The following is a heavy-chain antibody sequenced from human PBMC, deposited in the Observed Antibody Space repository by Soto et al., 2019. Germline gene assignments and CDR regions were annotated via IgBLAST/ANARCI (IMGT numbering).Heavy chain of an antibody. CDR2: ISWNSGSI. Sequence: EVQLVESGGGLVQPGRSLRLSCAASGFTFDDYAMHWVRQAPGKGLEWVSGISWNSGSIGYADSVKGRFTISRDNAKNSLYLQMNSLRAEDTALYYCAKDRGSSSSSPWFDPWGQGTLVTVSS. V-gene: IGHV3-9*01. CDR3: AKDRGSSSSSPWFDP. J-gene: IGHJ5*02. CDR1: GFTFDDYA. D-gene: IGHD6-6*01.